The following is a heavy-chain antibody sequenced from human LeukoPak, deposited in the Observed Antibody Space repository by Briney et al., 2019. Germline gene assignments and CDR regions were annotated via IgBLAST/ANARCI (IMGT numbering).Heavy chain of an antibody. J-gene: IGHJ3*02. Sequence: SVKVSCKASGGTFSSYAISWVRQAPGQGLEWMGRIIPILGIANYAQKFQGRVTITADKSTSTAYMELSSLRSEDTAVYYCARSRFDSSGYPDDAFDIWGQGTMVTVSS. CDR1: GGTFSSYA. CDR2: IIPILGIA. V-gene: IGHV1-69*04. D-gene: IGHD3-22*01. CDR3: ARSRFDSSGYPDDAFDI.